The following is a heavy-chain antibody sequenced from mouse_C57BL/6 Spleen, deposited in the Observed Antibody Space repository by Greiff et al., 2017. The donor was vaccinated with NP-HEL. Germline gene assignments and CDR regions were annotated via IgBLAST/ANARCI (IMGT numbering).Heavy chain of an antibody. J-gene: IGHJ1*03. CDR1: GYSITSGYY. CDR2: ISYDGSN. D-gene: IGHD1-1*01. V-gene: IGHV3-6*01. Sequence: EVQLQESGPGLVKPSQSLSLTCSVTGYSITSGYYWNWIRQFPGNKLEWMGYISYDGSNNYNPSLKNRISITRDTSKNQFFLKLNSVTTEDTATYYCARVLRYPTSYFDVWGTGTTVTVSS. CDR3: ARVLRYPTSYFDV.